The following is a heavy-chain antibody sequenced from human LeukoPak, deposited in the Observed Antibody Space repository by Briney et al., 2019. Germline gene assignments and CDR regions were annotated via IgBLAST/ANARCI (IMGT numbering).Heavy chain of an antibody. CDR2: IHYSGST. CDR1: GGSISSYY. V-gene: IGHV4-59*12. Sequence: SETLSLTCTVSGGSISSYYWSWIRQPPGKGLEWIGYIHYSGSTNYNPSLKSRVTISVDTSKNQFSLKLSSVTAADTAVYYCARDAEGSETHSGMDVWGQGTTVTVSS. D-gene: IGHD3-10*01. CDR3: ARDAEGSETHSGMDV. J-gene: IGHJ6*02.